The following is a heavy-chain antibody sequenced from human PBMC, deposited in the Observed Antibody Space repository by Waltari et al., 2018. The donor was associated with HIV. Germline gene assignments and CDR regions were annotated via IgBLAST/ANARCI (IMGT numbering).Heavy chain of an antibody. D-gene: IGHD5-18*01. J-gene: IGHJ6*02. Sequence: SSYAMSWVRQAPGKGLEWVSAISGSGGSTYYADSVKGRFTISRDNSKNTLYLQMNSLRAEDTAVYYCAKDVGIQEGDYYYGMDVWGQGTTVTVSS. CDR2: ISGSGGST. V-gene: IGHV3-23*01. CDR3: AKDVGIQEGDYYYGMDV. CDR1: SSYA.